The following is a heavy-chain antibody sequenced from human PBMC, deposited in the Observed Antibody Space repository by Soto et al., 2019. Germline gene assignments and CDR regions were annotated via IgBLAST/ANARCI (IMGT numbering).Heavy chain of an antibody. CDR3: ARSGIQLWLGTETFDY. V-gene: IGHV4-61*01. D-gene: IGHD5-18*01. CDR1: GGSVSSGSYY. CDR2: IYYSGST. Sequence: SETRSLTCTVSGGSVSSGSYYWSWIRQPPGKGLEWIGYIYYSGSTNYNPSLKSRVTISVDTSKNQFSLKLSSVTAADTAVYYCARSGIQLWLGTETFDYWGQGTLVTVSS. J-gene: IGHJ4*02.